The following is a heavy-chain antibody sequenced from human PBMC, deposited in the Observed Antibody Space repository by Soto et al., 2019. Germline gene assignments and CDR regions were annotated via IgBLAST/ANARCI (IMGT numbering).Heavy chain of an antibody. CDR2: IYYSGST. V-gene: IGHV4-39*01. CDR1: GGSISSSSYY. Sequence: SETLSLTCTVSGGSISSSSYYWGWIRQPPGKGLEWIGSIYYSGSTYYNPSLESRVTISVDTSKNQFSLKLSSVTAADTAVYYCARSTFRSGDQFDYWGQGTLVTVSS. D-gene: IGHD2-21*02. J-gene: IGHJ4*02. CDR3: ARSTFRSGDQFDY.